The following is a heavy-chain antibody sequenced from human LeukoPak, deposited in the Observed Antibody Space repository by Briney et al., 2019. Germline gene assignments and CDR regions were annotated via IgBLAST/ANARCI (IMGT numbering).Heavy chain of an antibody. CDR3: ARAVYDSGSYLMDV. CDR2: ISSSSSYI. CDR1: GFTFSSYS. D-gene: IGHD3-10*01. V-gene: IGHV3-21*01. Sequence: GGSLRLSCAASGFTFSSYSMDWVRQAPGKGLEWVSSISSSSSYIDYADSVKGRFTISRDNAKNSLYLQMNSLRAEDTAVYYCARAVYDSGSYLMDVWGKGTTVTVSS. J-gene: IGHJ6*03.